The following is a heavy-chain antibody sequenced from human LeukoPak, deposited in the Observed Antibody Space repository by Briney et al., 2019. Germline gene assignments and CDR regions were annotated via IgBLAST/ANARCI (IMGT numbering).Heavy chain of an antibody. D-gene: IGHD3-10*01. V-gene: IGHV6-1*01. Sequence: SQILSLTCAISGDSVSSNSAAWNWIRQSPARGLEWLGRTYYRSKWHNDYAPSVKSRITINPDTSKNQFSLQVNSMTPEDTAVYYCVRSRGDLDYWGQGTLVTVSS. CDR2: TYYRSKWHN. J-gene: IGHJ4*02. CDR1: GDSVSSNSAA. CDR3: VRSRGDLDY.